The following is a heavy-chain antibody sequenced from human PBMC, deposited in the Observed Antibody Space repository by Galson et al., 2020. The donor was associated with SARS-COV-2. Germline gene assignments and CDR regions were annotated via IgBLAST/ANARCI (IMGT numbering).Heavy chain of an antibody. CDR3: ARDLLRFLEWPNYYYYGMDV. D-gene: IGHD3-3*01. CDR1: GFTFSSYE. V-gene: IGHV3-48*03. J-gene: IGHJ6*02. CDR2: ISSSGSTI. Sequence: GESLKISCAASGFTFSSYEMNWVRQAPGKGLEWFSYISSSGSTIYYADSVKGRFTISRDNAKNSLYLQMNSLRAEDTAVYYCARDLLRFLEWPNYYYYGMDVWGQGTTVTVSS.